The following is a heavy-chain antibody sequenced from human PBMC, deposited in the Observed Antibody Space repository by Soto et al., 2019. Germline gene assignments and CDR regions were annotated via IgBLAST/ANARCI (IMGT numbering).Heavy chain of an antibody. CDR3: ARPGSSSWYSPFDI. CDR1: GGSISSSSYY. CDR2: IYYSGST. Sequence: ASETLSLTCTVSGGSISSSSYYWGWIRQPPGRGLEWIGSIYYSGSTYYKPSLKSRVTVSVDTSKNQFSLKLTSVTAADTAVYYCARPGSSSWYSPFDIWGRGTMVTVSS. V-gene: IGHV4-39*01. D-gene: IGHD6-13*01. J-gene: IGHJ3*02.